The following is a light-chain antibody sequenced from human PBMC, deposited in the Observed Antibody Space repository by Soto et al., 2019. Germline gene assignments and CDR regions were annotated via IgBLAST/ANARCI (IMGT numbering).Light chain of an antibody. V-gene: IGLV1-44*01. CDR3: AVRDDSLSGMV. CDR1: SSNIETNT. J-gene: IGLJ2*01. Sequence: QSVLTQPPSASGTPGQRVTISCSGSSSNIETNTVDWYQHLPGTAPKVLIFNNNQRPSGVPDRFSGSKSGTSASLAISGLQSEDEADYYCAVRDDSLSGMVFSGGTKLTVL. CDR2: NNN.